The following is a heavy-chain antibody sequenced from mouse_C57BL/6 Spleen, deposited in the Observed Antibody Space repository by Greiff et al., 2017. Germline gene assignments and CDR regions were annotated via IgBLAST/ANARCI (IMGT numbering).Heavy chain of an antibody. V-gene: IGHV1-59*01. CDR3: ARWGITTVVEPDY. Sequence: VQLQQSGAELVRPGTSVKLSCKASGYTFTSYWMHWVKQRPGQGLEWIGVLDPSDSYTNYNQKFKGKATLTVDTSSSTAYMQLSSLTSEDSAVYYCARWGITTVVEPDYWGQGTTLTVSS. D-gene: IGHD1-1*01. CDR2: LDPSDSYT. J-gene: IGHJ2*01. CDR1: GYTFTSYW.